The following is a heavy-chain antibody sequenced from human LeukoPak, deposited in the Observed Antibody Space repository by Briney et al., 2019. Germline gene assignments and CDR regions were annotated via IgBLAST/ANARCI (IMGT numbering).Heavy chain of an antibody. V-gene: IGHV4-39*07. D-gene: IGHD6-6*01. CDR3: ARGKIIAARLSRVHYYYYMDV. CDR1: GGSISSSSYY. J-gene: IGHJ6*03. Sequence: SETLSLTCTVSGGSISSSSYYWGWIRQPPGKGLEWIGSIYYSGSTYYNPSLKSRVTISVDTSKNQFSLKLSSVTAADTAVYYCARGKIIAARLSRVHYYYYMDVWGKGTTVTVSS. CDR2: IYYSGST.